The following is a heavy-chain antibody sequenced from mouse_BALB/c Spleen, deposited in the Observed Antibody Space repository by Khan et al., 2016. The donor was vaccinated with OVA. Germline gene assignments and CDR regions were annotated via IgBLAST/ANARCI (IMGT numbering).Heavy chain of an antibody. CDR3: ATSYYYGYYFDY. V-gene: IGHV5-17*02. J-gene: IGHJ2*01. CDR1: GFTFSSYG. D-gene: IGHD1-1*01. CDR2: ISGDSSTI. Sequence: EVELVESGGGLVQPGGSRKLSCAASGFTFSSYGMHWVRQAPEKGLEWVAYISGDSSTIYYADKVKGRFTISRDNPKNTPFLQMTSLRSEDTAMYYCATSYYYGYYFDYWGQGTTLTVSS.